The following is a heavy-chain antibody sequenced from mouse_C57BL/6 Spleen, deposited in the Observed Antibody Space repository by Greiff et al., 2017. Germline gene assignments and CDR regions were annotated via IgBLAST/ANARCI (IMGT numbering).Heavy chain of an antibody. CDR1: GYAFTNYL. CDR3: ARRDYSNYGYYAMDY. J-gene: IGHJ4*01. CDR2: INPGSGGT. D-gene: IGHD2-5*01. Sequence: QVQLQQSGAELVRPGTSVKVSCKASGYAFTNYLIEWVKQRPGQGLEWIGVINPGSGGTNYNEKFKGKATLTADKSSSTAYMQLSSLTSEDSAVYFCARRDYSNYGYYAMDYWDQGTSVTVSS. V-gene: IGHV1-54*01.